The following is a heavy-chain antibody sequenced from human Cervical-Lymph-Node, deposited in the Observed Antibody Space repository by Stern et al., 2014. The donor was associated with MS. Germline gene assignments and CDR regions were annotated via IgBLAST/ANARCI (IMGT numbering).Heavy chain of an antibody. Sequence: VQLLESGPGLVKPSETLSLTCTVSGGSISSYYWSWIRQPPGKGLEWIGYIYYSGSTNYNPSLKSRVTISVDTSKNQFSLKLSSVTAADTAVYYCARARVAAAGTFDYWGQGTLVTVSS. D-gene: IGHD6-13*01. CDR3: ARARVAAAGTFDY. CDR2: IYYSGST. CDR1: GGSISSYY. V-gene: IGHV4-59*01. J-gene: IGHJ4*02.